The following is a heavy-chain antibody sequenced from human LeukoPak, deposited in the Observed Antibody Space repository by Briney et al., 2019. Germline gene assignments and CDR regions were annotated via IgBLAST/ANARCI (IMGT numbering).Heavy chain of an antibody. CDR1: GFTVSSNY. V-gene: IGHV3-66*02. D-gene: IGHD5-12*01. Sequence: GGSLRLSCAASGFTVSSNYMNWVRQAPGKGLEWVSVLYSAGNTYDADSVKGRFTISRDNSKNTLFLQMDSLRPEDTAVYYCARARDYIVVDFWGQGTLITVSS. CDR2: LYSAGNT. J-gene: IGHJ4*02. CDR3: ARARDYIVVDF.